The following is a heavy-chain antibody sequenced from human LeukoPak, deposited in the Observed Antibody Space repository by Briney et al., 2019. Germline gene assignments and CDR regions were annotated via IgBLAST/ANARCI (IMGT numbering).Heavy chain of an antibody. CDR3: ASSIAAAGPFDP. D-gene: IGHD6-13*01. Sequence: ASVKVSCKASGYTFTSYYMHWVRQAPGQGLEWMGIINPSGGSTSYAQKFQDRVTMTRDTSTSTVYMELSSLRSEDTAVYYCASSIAAAGPFDPWGQGTLVTVSS. CDR2: INPSGGST. J-gene: IGHJ5*02. CDR1: GYTFTSYY. V-gene: IGHV1-46*01.